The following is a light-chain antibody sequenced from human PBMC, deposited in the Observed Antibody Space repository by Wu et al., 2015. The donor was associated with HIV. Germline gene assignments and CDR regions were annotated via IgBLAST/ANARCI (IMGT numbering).Light chain of an antibody. CDR3: QQYVTSIT. J-gene: IGKJ5*01. CDR2: SAS. CDR1: QTITNDY. V-gene: IGKV3-20*01. Sequence: EIVLTQSPGTLSSSPGKRVTLSCRASQTITNDYLAWYQQKPGQAPRVLIYSASNRATGIPVRFSGSGSGTDFTLTINRLEPEDFAVYYCQQYVTSITFGQGTRLEIK.